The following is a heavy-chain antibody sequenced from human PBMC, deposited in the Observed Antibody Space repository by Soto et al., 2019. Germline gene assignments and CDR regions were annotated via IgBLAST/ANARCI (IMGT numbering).Heavy chain of an antibody. V-gene: IGHV4-59*01. J-gene: IGHJ4*02. CDR2: IYYSGGT. CDR1: GGSISSYY. D-gene: IGHD3-3*01. Sequence: QVQLQESGPGLVKPSETLSLTCTVSGGSISSYYWSWIRQPPGKGLEWIGYIYYSGGTNYNPSLKSRVTISVDTSKNQFSLKLSSVTAADTAVYYCARGIIRNRGNFDYWGQGTLVTVSS. CDR3: ARGIIRNRGNFDY.